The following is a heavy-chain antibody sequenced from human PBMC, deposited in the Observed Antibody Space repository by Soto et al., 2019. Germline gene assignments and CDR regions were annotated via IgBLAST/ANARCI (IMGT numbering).Heavy chain of an antibody. Sequence: GGSPRLSCAASGFTFSSYAMHWFRQAPGKGLEWVAVISYDGSNKYYADSVKGRFTISRDNSKNTLYLQMNSLRAEDTAVYYCARGLRRYYFDFWGQRPLVTVSS. CDR2: ISYDGSNK. V-gene: IGHV3-30-3*01. CDR3: ARGLRRYYFDF. J-gene: IGHJ4*02. CDR1: GFTFSSYA.